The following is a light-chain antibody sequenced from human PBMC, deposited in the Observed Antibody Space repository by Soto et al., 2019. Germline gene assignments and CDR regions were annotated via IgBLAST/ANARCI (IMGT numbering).Light chain of an antibody. CDR3: SSYACVNDFVV. J-gene: IGLJ2*01. Sequence: QSALTQPPSASGSPGQSVNISCTGTSTDIGGYKYVSWYQHHPGKGPKLIIYEVTKRPSGVPDRFSGSKSGNPASLTVSGLQTDAEAEDDYSSYACVNDFVVFGGGTKLTVL. V-gene: IGLV2-8*01. CDR2: EVT. CDR1: STDIGGYKY.